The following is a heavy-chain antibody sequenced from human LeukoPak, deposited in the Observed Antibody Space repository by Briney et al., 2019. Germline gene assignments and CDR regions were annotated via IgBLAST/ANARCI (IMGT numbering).Heavy chain of an antibody. CDR2: ISYDGSNK. D-gene: IGHD2-21*02. V-gene: IGHV3-30-3*01. CDR1: GFTFSSYA. CDR3: ARALDGLGDSPDY. J-gene: IGHJ4*02. Sequence: GGSLRLSCAAPGFTFSSYAMHWVRQAPGKGLEWVAVISYDGSNKYYADSVKGRFTISRDNSKNTLYLQMNSLRAEDTAVYYCARALDGLGDSPDYWGQGTLVTVSS.